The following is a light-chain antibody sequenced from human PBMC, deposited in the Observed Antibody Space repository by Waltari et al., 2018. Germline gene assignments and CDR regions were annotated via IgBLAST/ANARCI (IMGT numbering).Light chain of an antibody. CDR3: QSYDSSNWV. CDR2: EDT. V-gene: IGLV6-57*01. Sequence: NFMLTQPHSVSESPGKTVTISCTRSRGSIASNYVQGYQQRPGSSPTTVIYEDTQRPSGVPDRFSGSLDSSSNSASLTISGLKTEDEADYYCQSYDSSNWVFGGGTKLTVL. J-gene: IGLJ3*02. CDR1: RGSIASNY.